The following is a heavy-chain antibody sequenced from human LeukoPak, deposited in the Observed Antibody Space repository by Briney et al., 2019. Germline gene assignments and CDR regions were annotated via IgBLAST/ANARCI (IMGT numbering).Heavy chain of an antibody. CDR3: ARGFGSGWQVFDY. V-gene: IGHV4-59*01. CDR1: GGSISSYY. Sequence: SETLSLTCTVSGGSISSYYWGWIRQPPGKGLEWIGYIYYSGSTNYNPSLKSRVTISVDTSKNQFSLKLSSVTAADTAVYYCARGFGSGWQVFDYWGQGTLVTVSS. J-gene: IGHJ4*02. D-gene: IGHD6-19*01. CDR2: IYYSGST.